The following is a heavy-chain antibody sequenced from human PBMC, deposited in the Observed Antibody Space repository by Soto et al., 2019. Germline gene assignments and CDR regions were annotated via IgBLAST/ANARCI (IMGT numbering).Heavy chain of an antibody. D-gene: IGHD4-17*01. V-gene: IGHV3-30-3*01. J-gene: IGHJ4*02. CDR2: ISHDGSNK. CDR1: GFTFSSYA. CDR3: ARDYEDDYGDYGSDY. Sequence: QVQLVESGGGVVQPGRSLRLSCAASGFTFSSYAMHWVRQAPGKGLEWVAVISHDGSNKYYADSVKGRFTISRDNSKNTLYLQMNNLRAEDTAVYYCARDYEDDYGDYGSDYWGQGTLVTVSA.